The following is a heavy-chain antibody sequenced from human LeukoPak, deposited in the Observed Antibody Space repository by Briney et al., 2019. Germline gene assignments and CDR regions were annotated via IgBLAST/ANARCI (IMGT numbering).Heavy chain of an antibody. CDR3: ARSDYGDFYYFDY. CDR2: IWYDGSNK. D-gene: IGHD4-17*01. J-gene: IGHJ4*02. Sequence: PGRSLRLSCATSGFTFNRFGMHWVRQAPGKGLEWVAVIWYDGSNKDYADSVKGRFTISRDNSKNTLYLQMNSLRAEDTAVYYCARSDYGDFYYFDYWGQGTLVTVSS. V-gene: IGHV3-33*01. CDR1: GFTFNRFG.